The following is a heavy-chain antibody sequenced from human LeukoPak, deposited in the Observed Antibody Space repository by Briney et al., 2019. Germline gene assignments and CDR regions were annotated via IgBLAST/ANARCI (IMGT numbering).Heavy chain of an antibody. CDR2: ISGSGGST. CDR3: AKDGRYSSSWCDY. D-gene: IGHD6-13*01. Sequence: GGSLRLSCAASGFTFSSYAMSWVRQAPVKGLEWVSAISGSGGSTYYADSVKGRFTISRDNSKNTLYLQMNSLRAEDTAVYYCAKDGRYSSSWCDYWGQGTLVTVSS. V-gene: IGHV3-23*01. CDR1: GFTFSSYA. J-gene: IGHJ4*02.